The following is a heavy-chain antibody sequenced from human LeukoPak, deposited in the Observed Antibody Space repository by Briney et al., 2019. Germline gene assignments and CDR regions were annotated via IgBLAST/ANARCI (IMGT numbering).Heavy chain of an antibody. D-gene: IGHD5-12*01. CDR3: AKGVATIIGLIDY. CDR2: ISGSGGST. J-gene: IGHJ4*02. V-gene: IGHV3-23*01. CDR1: GFTFSSYG. Sequence: GGSLRPSCAASGFTFSSYGMSWVRQAPGKGLEWVSAISGSGGSTYYADSVKGRFTISRDNSKNTLYLQMNSLRAEDTAVYYCAKGVATIIGLIDYWGQGTLVTVSS.